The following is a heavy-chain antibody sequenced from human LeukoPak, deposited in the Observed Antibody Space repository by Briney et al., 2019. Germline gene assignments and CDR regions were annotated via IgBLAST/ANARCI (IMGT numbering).Heavy chain of an antibody. Sequence: SETLSLTCAVYGGSFSGYYWSWIRQPPGKGLEWIGEINHSGSTNYNPSLKSRVAIPVDTSKNQFSLKLSSVTAADTAVYYCARAKRYYDFWSGYPNWFDPWGQGTLVTVSS. V-gene: IGHV4-34*01. CDR1: GGSFSGYY. J-gene: IGHJ5*02. CDR2: INHSGST. CDR3: ARAKRYYDFWSGYPNWFDP. D-gene: IGHD3-3*01.